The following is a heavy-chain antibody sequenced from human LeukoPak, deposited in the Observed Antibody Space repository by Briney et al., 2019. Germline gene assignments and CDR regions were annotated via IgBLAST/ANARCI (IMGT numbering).Heavy chain of an antibody. J-gene: IGHJ4*02. CDR2: IYHSGST. CDR3: ARCYGHYFDY. CDR1: GGSISSGGYS. V-gene: IGHV4-30-2*01. Sequence: SSQTLSLTCAVSGGSISSGGYSWSWIRQPPGKGLEWIGYIYHSGSTYYNPSLKSRVTISVDRSKNQFSLKLSSVTAADTAVYYCARCYGHYFDYWGQGTLVTVSS. D-gene: IGHD2-15*01.